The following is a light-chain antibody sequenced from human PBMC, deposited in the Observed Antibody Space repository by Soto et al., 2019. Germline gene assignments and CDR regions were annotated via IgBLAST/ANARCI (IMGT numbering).Light chain of an antibody. CDR3: QQRLKSPFT. CDR1: QTINSH. V-gene: IGKV1-39*01. J-gene: IGKJ4*01. Sequence: DIQMTQSPSSLSASVGDRVTITCRASQTINSHLNWYQQKPRKAPELLMYAASTLQSGVPPRFSRSGHGPDFTLPIRSLHPEHIATYYCQQRLKSPFTLRGGTKV. CDR2: AAS.